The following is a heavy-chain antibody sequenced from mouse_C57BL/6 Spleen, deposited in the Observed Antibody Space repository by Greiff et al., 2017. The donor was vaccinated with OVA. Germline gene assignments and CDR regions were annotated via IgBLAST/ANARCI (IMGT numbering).Heavy chain of an antibody. D-gene: IGHD2-3*01. V-gene: IGHV3-6*01. CDR2: ISYDGSN. Sequence: EVKLQESGPGLVKPSQSLSLTCSVTGYSITSGYYWNWIRQFPGNKLEWMGYISYDGSNNYNPSLKNRISITRDTSKNQFFLKLNSVTTEDTATYYCARLSYDGYWAYWGQGTLVTVSA. CDR1: GYSITSGYY. CDR3: ARLSYDGYWAY. J-gene: IGHJ3*01.